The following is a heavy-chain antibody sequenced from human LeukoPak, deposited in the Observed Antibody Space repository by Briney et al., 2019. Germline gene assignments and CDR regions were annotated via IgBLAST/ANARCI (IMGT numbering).Heavy chain of an antibody. CDR2: IKQDGSEK. CDR1: GFTFSSYW. V-gene: IGHV3-7*01. D-gene: IGHD6-19*01. J-gene: IGHJ4*02. Sequence: GGSLRLSCAASGFTFSSYWMSWVRQAPGKGLEWVANIKQDGSEKYYVDSVKGRFTISRDNSKNTLYLQMNSLRVEDTAVYYCAKVRWDNSGWYYLDNWGQGTLVTVSS. CDR3: AKVRWDNSGWYYLDN.